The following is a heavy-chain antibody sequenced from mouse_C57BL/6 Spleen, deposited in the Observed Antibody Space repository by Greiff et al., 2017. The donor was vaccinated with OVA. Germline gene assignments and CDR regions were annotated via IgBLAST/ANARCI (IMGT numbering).Heavy chain of an antibody. Sequence: EVQVVESGGGLVKPGGSLKLSCAASGFTFSDYGMHWVRQAPEKGLEWVAYISSGSSTIYYADTVKGRFTISRDNAKNTLFLQMTSLRSEDTAMYYCAREYGPRGAWFAYWGQGTLVTVSA. D-gene: IGHD2-10*02. CDR1: GFTFSDYG. CDR3: AREYGPRGAWFAY. V-gene: IGHV5-17*01. CDR2: ISSGSSTI. J-gene: IGHJ3*01.